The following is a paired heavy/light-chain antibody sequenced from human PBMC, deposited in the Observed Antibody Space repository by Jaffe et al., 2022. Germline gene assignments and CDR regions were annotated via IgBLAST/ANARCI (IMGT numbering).Heavy chain of an antibody. Sequence: QVQLVQSGAEVKKPGASVKVSCKASGYTFRNNAMNWVRQAPGQRLEWMGWINVANGNTKYAQSFQGRVTITSDTSANTVYMELSSLTSEDTGIYYCARDVFSSAWPYYFDFWGQGTLVTVSS. CDR3: ARDVFSSAWPYYFDF. CDR2: INVANGNT. J-gene: IGHJ4*02. V-gene: IGHV1-3*01. CDR1: GYTFRNNA. D-gene: IGHD6-19*01.
Light chain of an antibody. Sequence: EIVLTQSPGTLSLSPGERVTLSCRASQSVTNSYLAWYQQKPGQAPRLLMYGASSRAPGIPDRFSGNGSGTDFTLTISRLEPEDFALYYCQQYGSSPLTFGGGTKVEIK. V-gene: IGKV3-20*01. J-gene: IGKJ4*01. CDR2: GAS. CDR3: QQYGSSPLT. CDR1: QSVTNSY.